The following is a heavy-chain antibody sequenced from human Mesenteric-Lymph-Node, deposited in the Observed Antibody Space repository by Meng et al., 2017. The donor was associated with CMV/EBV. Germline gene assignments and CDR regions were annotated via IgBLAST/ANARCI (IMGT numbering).Heavy chain of an antibody. V-gene: IGHV1-18*01. J-gene: IGHJ6*02. CDR1: AYMFTRYG. Sequence: ASVKVSCKASAYMFTRYGVSWVRQAPGQGLEWMGWISGYSGKTDYAQKFQGRVTMTRDTSISTAYMELSRLRSDDTAVYYCARESRYRGVVAAANPYYGVDVWGPGTTVTVSS. D-gene: IGHD2-2*01. CDR2: ISGYSGKT. CDR3: ARESRYRGVVAAANPYYGVDV.